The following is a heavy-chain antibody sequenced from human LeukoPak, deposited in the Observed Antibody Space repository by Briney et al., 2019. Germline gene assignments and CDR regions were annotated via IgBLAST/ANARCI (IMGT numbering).Heavy chain of an antibody. CDR3: ARGWGSTSSNYFDP. Sequence: SETLSLTCTVSGGSITSGNFYWTWIRQPAGKGLEWIGRIYGSGSTNYSPSLRSRVTISIDTSKNQFSLKLNSVTAADTAVYYCARGWGSTSSNYFDPWGQGTLVTVSS. D-gene: IGHD2-2*01. CDR1: GGSITSGNFY. V-gene: IGHV4-61*02. J-gene: IGHJ5*02. CDR2: IYGSGST.